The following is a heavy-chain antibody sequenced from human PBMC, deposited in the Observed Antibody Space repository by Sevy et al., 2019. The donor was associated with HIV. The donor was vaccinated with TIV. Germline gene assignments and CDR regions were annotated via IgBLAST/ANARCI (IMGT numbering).Heavy chain of an antibody. D-gene: IGHD3-22*01. CDR3: ARALRPYSFDTSTYFDY. V-gene: IGHV4-59*11. CDR2: IYYSGST. J-gene: IGHJ4*02. CDR1: GASISSHY. Sequence: SETLSLTCTVSGASISSHYWSRIRQPPGKGLEWIGYIYYSGSTNYNPSLKSRVTMSVDTSKNQFSLKLRSVTAADTAMYYCARALRPYSFDTSTYFDYWGQGTLVTVSS.